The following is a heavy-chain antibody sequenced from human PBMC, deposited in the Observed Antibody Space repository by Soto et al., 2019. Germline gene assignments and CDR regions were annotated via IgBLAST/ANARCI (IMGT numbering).Heavy chain of an antibody. CDR1: GYSFTSYW. D-gene: IGHD3-10*01. V-gene: IGHV5-51*01. CDR3: ARGRPMVRGASPLDYGMDV. CDR2: IYPGDSDT. J-gene: IGHJ6*02. Sequence: GESLKISCKGSGYSFTSYWIGWVRQMPEKGLEWMGIIYPGDSDTRYSPSFQGQVTISADKSISTAYLQWSSLKASDTAMYYCARGRPMVRGASPLDYGMDVWGQGTTVTVSS.